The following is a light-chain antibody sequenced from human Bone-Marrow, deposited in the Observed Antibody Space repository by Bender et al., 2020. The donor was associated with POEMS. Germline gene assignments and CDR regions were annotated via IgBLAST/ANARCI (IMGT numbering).Light chain of an antibody. Sequence: QSALTQPASVSGSPGQSITISCTGTRSDDGNSILVSWYQQHPGQAPKLMIFEDNKRPSGVPNRFSGSKSGNTASLIISGLQAEDEADYYCCAYGGSNVAFGGGTKLTVL. V-gene: IGLV2-23*01. CDR1: RSDDGNSIL. CDR2: EDN. CDR3: CAYGGSNVA. J-gene: IGLJ2*01.